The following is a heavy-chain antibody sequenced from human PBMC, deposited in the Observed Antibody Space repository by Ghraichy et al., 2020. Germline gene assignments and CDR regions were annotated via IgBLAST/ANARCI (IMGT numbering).Heavy chain of an antibody. CDR2: IKQDGSEK. CDR3: ARAGYNWNDGPGGAFDI. V-gene: IGHV3-7*01. J-gene: IGHJ3*02. Sequence: GGSLRLSCAASGFTFSSYWMSWVRQAPGKGLEWVANIKQDGSEKYYVDSVKGRFTISRDNAKNSLYLQMNSLRAEDTAVYYCARAGYNWNDGPGGAFDIWGQGTMVTVSS. CDR1: GFTFSSYW. D-gene: IGHD1-1*01.